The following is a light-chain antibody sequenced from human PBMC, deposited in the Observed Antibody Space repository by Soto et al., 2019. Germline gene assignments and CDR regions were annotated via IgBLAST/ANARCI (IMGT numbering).Light chain of an antibody. V-gene: IGKV1-39*01. CDR2: AAS. CDR1: QSISSY. Sequence: DIQMTQSPSSLSASVGDRVTITCRASQSISSYLNWYQQKPGKAPKLLIYAASSLQSGVPSRFSGSGSGTDFTLTISSLQPEDFAVYHCQQYNDWPPWTFGQGTKVDIK. CDR3: QQYNDWPPWT. J-gene: IGKJ1*01.